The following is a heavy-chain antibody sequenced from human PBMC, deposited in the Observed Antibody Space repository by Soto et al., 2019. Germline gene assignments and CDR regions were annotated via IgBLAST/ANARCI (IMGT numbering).Heavy chain of an antibody. CDR1: GYTFTSYY. CDR2: INPSGGST. D-gene: IGHD6-19*01. V-gene: IGHV1-46*01. J-gene: IGHJ4*02. CDR3: ARTGTVKSSGWYPGY. Sequence: GASVKVSCKASGYTFTSYYMHCFVQAPGQVLDWMGIINPSGGSTSYAQKFQVGVTMTRDTSTSTGYMELSSLRSDDTAVYYCARTGTVKSSGWYPGYWGQGTMVTVSS.